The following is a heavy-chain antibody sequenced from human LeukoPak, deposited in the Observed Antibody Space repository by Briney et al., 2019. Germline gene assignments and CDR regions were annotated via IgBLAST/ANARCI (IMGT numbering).Heavy chain of an antibody. V-gene: IGHV2-5*01. CDR3: AHSSDAEGGVSKAVARAGYWFDP. Sequence: SGPTLVKPTQTLTLTCTFSGFSLSTSGVGVGWIRQPPGKALEWLALIYWNDDKRYSPSLKSRLTITKDTSKNQVVLTMTNMDPVDTATYYCAHSSDAEGGVSKAVARAGYWFDPWGQGTLVTVSS. CDR2: IYWNDDK. J-gene: IGHJ5*02. D-gene: IGHD6-19*01. CDR1: GFSLSTSGVG.